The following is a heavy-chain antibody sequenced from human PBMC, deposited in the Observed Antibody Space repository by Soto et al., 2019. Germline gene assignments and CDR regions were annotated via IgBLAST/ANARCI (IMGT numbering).Heavy chain of an antibody. Sequence: QLQLQESGSGLVKPSQTLSLTCAVSGSSISSGGYSWSRIRQPPGKGLEWIGYIYHSGSTYYNPSLKSRVTISVDRSKNQFSLKLSSVTAADTAVYYCARGGYSSSWSAIFDPWGQGTLVTVSS. CDR1: GSSISSGGYS. V-gene: IGHV4-30-2*01. J-gene: IGHJ5*02. CDR2: IYHSGST. D-gene: IGHD6-13*01. CDR3: ARGGYSSSWSAIFDP.